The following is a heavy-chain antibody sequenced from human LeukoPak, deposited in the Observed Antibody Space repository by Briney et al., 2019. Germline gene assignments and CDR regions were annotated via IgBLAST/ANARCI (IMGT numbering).Heavy chain of an antibody. J-gene: IGHJ4*02. V-gene: IGHV3-30*04. CDR2: ISYDGSNK. CDR3: AKDLRYGGTFEVDY. CDR1: GFTFSSYA. D-gene: IGHD4-23*01. Sequence: GRSLRLSCAASGFTFSSYAMHWVRQAPGKGLEWVAVISYDGSNKYYADSVKGRFTISRDNSKNTLYLQMNSLRTEDTAGYYCAKDLRYGGTFEVDYWGQGTLVTVSS.